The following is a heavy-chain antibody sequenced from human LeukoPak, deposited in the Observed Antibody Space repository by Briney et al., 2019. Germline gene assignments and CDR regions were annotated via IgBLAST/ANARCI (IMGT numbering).Heavy chain of an antibody. D-gene: IGHD6-13*01. Sequence: GASVKVSCKASGYTFTSYDINWVRQATGQGLEWMGWMNPNSGNTGYAQKFQGRVTITRNTSISTAYMELSSLRSEDTAVYYCARVYSSSWYYYYYMDVWGKGTTVTVSS. CDR3: ARVYSSSWYYYYYMDV. CDR2: MNPNSGNT. V-gene: IGHV1-8*03. J-gene: IGHJ6*03. CDR1: GYTFTSYD.